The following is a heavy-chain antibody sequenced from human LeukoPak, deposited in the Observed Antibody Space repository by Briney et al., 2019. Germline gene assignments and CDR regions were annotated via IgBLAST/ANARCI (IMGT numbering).Heavy chain of an antibody. D-gene: IGHD2-2*01. CDR2: INIVVTA. V-gene: IGHV4-34*01. Sequence: PSETLSLTCALDGGSFSGFYWSWIRPPPGKGLEWIGEINIVVTATYNPSPKSRDTILVDQSKNQYSLKLSSENDADTAVYYCERGHGPGIQRYCSSTSCKGVQLEYWGEGKLATVPS. CDR1: GGSFSGFY. J-gene: IGHJ4*02. CDR3: ERGHGPGIQRYCSSTSCKGVQLEY.